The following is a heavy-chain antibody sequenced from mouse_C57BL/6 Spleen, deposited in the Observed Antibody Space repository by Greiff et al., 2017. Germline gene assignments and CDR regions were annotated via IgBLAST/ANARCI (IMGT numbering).Heavy chain of an antibody. Sequence: EVQVVESGGDLVKPGGSLKLSCAASGFTFSSYGMSWVRQTPDKRLEWVATISSGGSYTYYPDSVKGRFTISRDNAKNTLYLQMSSLKSEDTAMYYCARRRDSNYPFDYWGQGTTLTVSS. CDR3: ARRRDSNYPFDY. D-gene: IGHD2-5*01. CDR2: ISSGGSYT. V-gene: IGHV5-6*01. J-gene: IGHJ2*01. CDR1: GFTFSSYG.